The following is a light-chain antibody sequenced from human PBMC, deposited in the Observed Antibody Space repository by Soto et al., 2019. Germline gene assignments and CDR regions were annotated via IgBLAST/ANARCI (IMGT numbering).Light chain of an antibody. V-gene: IGLV2-14*01. CDR3: SSYACSNNLV. Sequence: QSALTQPASVSASPGQSITVSCTGSSSDVGGYNYVSWYQQHPGKAPKLMIYEVTNRPSGVSSRFSGSKSGNTASLTVSGLQAEDEADYYCSSYACSNNLVFGGGTKLTVL. J-gene: IGLJ2*01. CDR1: SSDVGGYNY. CDR2: EVT.